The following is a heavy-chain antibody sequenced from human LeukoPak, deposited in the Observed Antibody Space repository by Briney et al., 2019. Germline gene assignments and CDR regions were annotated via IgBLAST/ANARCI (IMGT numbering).Heavy chain of an antibody. CDR3: AREGRELDP. J-gene: IGHJ5*02. CDR2: IYYSEST. V-gene: IGHV4-61*01. Sequence: NPAETLSLTCTVSGCSVSSGSYYWSWIRQPPGKGLEWNGYIYYSESTNYNPSLKSRVTISVDTSKNQFSLKLSSVTAADADVYYWAREGRELDPCGQGNLVIVSA. CDR1: GCSVSSGSYY. D-gene: IGHD1-1*01.